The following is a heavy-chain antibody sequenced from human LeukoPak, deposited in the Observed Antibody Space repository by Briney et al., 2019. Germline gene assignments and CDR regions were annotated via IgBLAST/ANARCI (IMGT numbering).Heavy chain of an antibody. Sequence: PGGSLRLSCAASGFTFSSDWMSWARQAPGKGLEWVSNINQDGRDKSYVDSVRGRFTISRDNAKNPLYLQMNNLRAEDTSMNYCAVGAGYWGERTLVTVSS. J-gene: IGHJ4*02. CDR2: INQDGRDK. CDR3: AVGAGY. CDR1: GFTFSSDW. V-gene: IGHV3-7*03. D-gene: IGHD4/OR15-4a*01.